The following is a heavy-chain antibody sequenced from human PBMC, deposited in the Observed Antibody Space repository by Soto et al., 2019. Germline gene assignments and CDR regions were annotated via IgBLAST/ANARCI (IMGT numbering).Heavy chain of an antibody. V-gene: IGHV1-69*08. CDR2: IIPILGIA. CDR1: GGTFSSYT. D-gene: IGHD3-10*01. Sequence: QVQLVQSGAEVKKPGSSVKVSCKASGGTFSSYTISWVRQAPGQGLEWMGRIIPILGIANYAQKFQGRVTITADKSTSTAYMELSSLRSEDTAVYYCAREEYYYGSGAVFDYWGQGTLVTVSS. CDR3: AREEYYYGSGAVFDY. J-gene: IGHJ4*02.